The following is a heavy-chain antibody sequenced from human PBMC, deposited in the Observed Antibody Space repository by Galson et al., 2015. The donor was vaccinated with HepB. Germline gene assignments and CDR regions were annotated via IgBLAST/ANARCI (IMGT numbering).Heavy chain of an antibody. CDR3: ARALHSSSRKDTDY. CDR2: INPNSGGT. Sequence: SVKVSCKASGYTFTGYYMHWVRQAPGQGLEWMGRINPNSGGTNYAQKFQGRVTMTRDTSISTAYMELSRLRSDDTAVYYCARALHSSSRKDTDYWGQGTLVTVSS. V-gene: IGHV1-2*06. D-gene: IGHD6-13*01. CDR1: GYTFTGYY. J-gene: IGHJ4*02.